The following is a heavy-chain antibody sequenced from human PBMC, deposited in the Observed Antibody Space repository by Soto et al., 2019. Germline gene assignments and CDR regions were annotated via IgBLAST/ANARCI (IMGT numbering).Heavy chain of an antibody. CDR2: IYDSGST. CDR3: ARGSSSYYDYGMDV. J-gene: IGHJ6*02. Sequence: LASAVCGDRIRRGGYSGTLIRQPPGKALEWIGNIYDSGSTSYNPSLKSRVTISVDTSKNQFSLRLTSVTAADTAVYFCARGSSSYYDYGMDVWGQGTTVTVSS. V-gene: IGHV4-30-2*01. D-gene: IGHD6-6*01. CDR1: GDRIRRGGYS.